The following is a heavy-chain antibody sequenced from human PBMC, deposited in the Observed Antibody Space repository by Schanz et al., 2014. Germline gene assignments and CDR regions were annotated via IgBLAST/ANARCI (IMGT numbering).Heavy chain of an antibody. J-gene: IGHJ4*02. CDR1: GFSFSDYG. CDR2: ISYHGSEG. D-gene: IGHD3-22*01. CDR3: AKSYDTSGXXXXXX. Sequence: QVQLVESGGGVVQPGRSLRLSCAGSGFSFSDYGMHWVRQAPGRGLEWVAVISYHGSEGYYADSVKGRFTISRDNSKXXLYLQMNSXXXXXXXXXFCAKSYDTSGXXXXXXWGXGTXXXVSS. V-gene: IGHV3-30*03.